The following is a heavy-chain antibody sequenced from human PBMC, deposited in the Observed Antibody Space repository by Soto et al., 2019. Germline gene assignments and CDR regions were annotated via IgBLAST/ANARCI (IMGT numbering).Heavy chain of an antibody. CDR3: ARGLLKVEGGAFDI. V-gene: IGHV3-21*01. J-gene: IGHJ3*02. CDR2: ISSVSTYI. CDR1: GITFNSYS. D-gene: IGHD3-16*01. Sequence: GGSLRLSCAASGITFNSYSMNWVRQAPGKGLEWVSSISSVSTYIYYADSVKGRFTISRDNAKSTLYLQMNSLRAEDTAVYYCARGLLKVEGGAFDIWGQGTRVTVSS.